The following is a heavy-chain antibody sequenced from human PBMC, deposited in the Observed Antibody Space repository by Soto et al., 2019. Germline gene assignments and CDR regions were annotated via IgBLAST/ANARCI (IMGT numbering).Heavy chain of an antibody. CDR3: ARDQGGGYCSGGSCYRFDY. D-gene: IGHD2-15*01. V-gene: IGHV4-34*01. J-gene: IGHJ4*02. CDR2: INHSGST. CDR1: GGSFSGYY. Sequence: QVQLQQWGAGLLKPSETLSLTCAVYGGSFSGYYWSWIRQPPGKGLEWIGEINHSGSTNYNPSLKSRVTISVDTSKNHFSLKLSSVTAADTAVYYCARDQGGGYCSGGSCYRFDYWGQGTLVTVSS.